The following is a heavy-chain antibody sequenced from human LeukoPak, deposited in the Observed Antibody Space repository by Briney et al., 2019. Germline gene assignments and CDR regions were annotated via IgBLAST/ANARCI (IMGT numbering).Heavy chain of an antibody. CDR1: GFTFSSYA. CDR3: AEHPSMPRGPGY. J-gene: IGHJ4*02. D-gene: IGHD3-10*01. Sequence: GGSLRLSCVASGFTFSSYAMTWVRQAPGKGLEWVSAISGSGGDTFYADSVKGRFTISRDNSKNTLYLQMNSLRAGDTAVYYCAEHPSMPRGPGYWGQGTLVTVSS. V-gene: IGHV3-23*01. CDR2: ISGSGGDT.